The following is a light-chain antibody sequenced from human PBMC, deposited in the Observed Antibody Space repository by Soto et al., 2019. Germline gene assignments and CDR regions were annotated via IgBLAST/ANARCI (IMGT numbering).Light chain of an antibody. Sequence: VMTQSPATVSGSPGERVTLSCRASQSVSGNVAWYHQKPGQPPRLLVYGASTTATDIPARFFGSGSETDFTLTITRLQSEDFGIYYCQQFNSWPRTFGQGTKVEIK. CDR1: QSVSGN. J-gene: IGKJ1*01. CDR3: QQFNSWPRT. CDR2: GAS. V-gene: IGKV3-15*01.